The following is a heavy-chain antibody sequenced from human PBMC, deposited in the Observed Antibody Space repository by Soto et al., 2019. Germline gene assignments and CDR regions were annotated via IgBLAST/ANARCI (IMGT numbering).Heavy chain of an antibody. CDR1: GFTFSSYG. V-gene: IGHV3-33*01. Sequence: HPGGSLRLSCAASGFTFSSYGVHWVRQAPGKGLEWVAVIWYDGSNKYYADSVKGRFTISRDNSKNTLYLQVNSLRAEDTAVYYCARGPWWELVSAFYYYYGMDVWGQGTTVTVSS. J-gene: IGHJ6*02. D-gene: IGHD2-15*01. CDR3: ARGPWWELVSAFYYYYGMDV. CDR2: IWYDGSNK.